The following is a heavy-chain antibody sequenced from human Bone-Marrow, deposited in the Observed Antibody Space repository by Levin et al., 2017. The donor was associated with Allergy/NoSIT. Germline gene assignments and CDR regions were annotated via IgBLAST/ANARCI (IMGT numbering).Heavy chain of an antibody. V-gene: IGHV4-31*03. J-gene: IGHJ4*02. CDR1: GGSISSSSYY. Sequence: SSETLSLTCTVSGGSISSSSYYWTWIRQFPGKDLEWIGHIHYSGSTYQKPSLKSRISMSVDTSKNQFSLRLTSVTAADTAVYRWRRVLGRLGSGTYADYWGQGTLVTVSS. CDR3: RRVLGRLGSGTYADY. D-gene: IGHD3-10*01. CDR2: IHYSGST.